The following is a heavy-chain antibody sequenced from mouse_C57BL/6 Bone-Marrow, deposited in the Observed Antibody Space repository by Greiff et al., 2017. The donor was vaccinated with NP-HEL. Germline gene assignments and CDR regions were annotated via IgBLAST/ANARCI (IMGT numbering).Heavy chain of an antibody. CDR3: ASPHGNYYFDY. Sequence: QVQLQQPGAELVRPGTSVKLSCKASGYTFTSYWMHWVKQRPGQGLEWIGVIDPSDSYTNYNQKFKGKATLTVDTSSSTAYMQLSSLTSEDSAVYYCASPHGNYYFDYWGQGTTHTVSS. CDR1: GYTFTSYW. V-gene: IGHV1-59*01. CDR2: IDPSDSYT. J-gene: IGHJ2*01. D-gene: IGHD2-1*01.